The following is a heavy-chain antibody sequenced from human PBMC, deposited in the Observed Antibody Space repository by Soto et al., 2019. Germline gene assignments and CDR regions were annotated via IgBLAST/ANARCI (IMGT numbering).Heavy chain of an antibody. CDR1: GFTFTSSS. J-gene: IGHJ4*02. CDR2: IVLGNGNT. D-gene: IGHD6-13*01. V-gene: IGHV1-58*01. Sequence: SVKVSCKASGFTFTSSSVQWVRQARGQGLEWIGWIVLGNGNTNYAQKFQGRVTMTRDMSTNTAYMELRSLTSEDTAVYYCAPRLCNNCWYWIDIWGQGTMVTVSS. CDR3: APRLCNNCWYWIDI.